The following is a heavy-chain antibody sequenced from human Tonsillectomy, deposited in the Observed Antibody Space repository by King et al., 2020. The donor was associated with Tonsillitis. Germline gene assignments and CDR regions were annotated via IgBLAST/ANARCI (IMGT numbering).Heavy chain of an antibody. V-gene: IGHV3-30*18. Sequence: VQLVESGGGVVQPGRSLRLSCAASGFTFSIFGMHWVRQAPGKGLEWVAVISADGSDEYYADSVRGRFIISRDNSKSTLYLQMNRLRGEDTAVYYCAKVQIGAWNLSWFDPWGQGTPVTVSS. CDR1: GFTFSIFG. D-gene: IGHD3-3*01. CDR2: ISADGSDE. J-gene: IGHJ5*02. CDR3: AKVQIGAWNLSWFDP.